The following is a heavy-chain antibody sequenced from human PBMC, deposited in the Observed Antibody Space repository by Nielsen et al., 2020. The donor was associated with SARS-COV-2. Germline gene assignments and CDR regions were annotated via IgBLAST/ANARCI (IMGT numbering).Heavy chain of an antibody. J-gene: IGHJ4*02. CDR3: ARGAGNGPVDY. Sequence: GESLKISCVVSGFNFRGYWMTWVRQAPGKGLEWVGNIKLDGSEKYYVDSVKGRFTISRDNAKNSLYLQMNSLRAEDTAVYYCARGAGNGPVDYWGQGTLVSVSS. CDR2: IKLDGSEK. CDR1: GFNFRGYW. D-gene: IGHD1-1*01. V-gene: IGHV3-7*01.